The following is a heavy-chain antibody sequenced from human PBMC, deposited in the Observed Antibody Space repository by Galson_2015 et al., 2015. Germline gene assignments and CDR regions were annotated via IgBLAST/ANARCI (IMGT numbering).Heavy chain of an antibody. CDR1: GFTFRFYD. Sequence: SLRLSCAASGFTFRFYDMHWVRQVTGKGLEWVSAIGTAGDTYYAGSVKGRFTISRENAKNSLYLQMNSLRAGDTAVYYCARANYGSGRPSNWYFDLWGRGTLVTVSP. V-gene: IGHV3-13*01. J-gene: IGHJ2*01. CDR3: ARANYGSGRPSNWYFDL. CDR2: IGTAGDT. D-gene: IGHD3-10*01.